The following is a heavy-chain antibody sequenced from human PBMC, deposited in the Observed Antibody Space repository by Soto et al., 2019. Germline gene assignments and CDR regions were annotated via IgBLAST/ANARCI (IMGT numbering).Heavy chain of an antibody. CDR1: GYTFTGYY. CDR2: INPNSGGT. J-gene: IGHJ6*02. CDR3: ARDLGYYDFLTGYSNPFGYYYGMDV. D-gene: IGHD3-9*01. Sequence: ASVKVSCKASGYTFTGYYMHWVRQAPGQGLEWMGWINPNSGGTNYAQKFQGWVTMTRDTSISTAYMELSRLRSDDTAVYYCARDLGYYDFLTGYSNPFGYYYGMDVWGQGTTVTVSS. V-gene: IGHV1-2*04.